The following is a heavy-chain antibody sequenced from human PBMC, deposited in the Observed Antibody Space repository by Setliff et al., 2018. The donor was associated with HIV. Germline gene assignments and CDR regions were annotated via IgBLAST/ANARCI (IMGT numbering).Heavy chain of an antibody. CDR1: GFTFTGYW. D-gene: IGHD6-6*01. J-gene: IGHJ5*02. V-gene: IGHV3-74*01. CDR3: GRGISARPGAPGNWFDP. CDR2: INTDGSST. Sequence: SCAASGFTFTGYWMHWVRQAPGKGLLWVSRINTDGSSTTYADSVKGRFTISRDNAKNMVYLQMNSLRVEDTAVYYCGRGISARPGAPGNWFDPWGQGTLVTVSS.